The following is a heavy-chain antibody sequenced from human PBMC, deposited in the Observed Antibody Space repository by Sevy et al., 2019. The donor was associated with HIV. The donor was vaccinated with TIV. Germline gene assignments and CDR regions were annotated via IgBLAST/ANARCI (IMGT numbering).Heavy chain of an antibody. J-gene: IGHJ3*01. CDR1: GFTFSRDA. V-gene: IGHV3-23*01. D-gene: IGHD2-8*01. CDR2: ISGSGGST. Sequence: GGSLRLSCAASGFTFSRDAMNWLRQAPGKGLEWVSTISGSGGSTYYADSVKGRFTISSDNSKNTLALQMNNLRAEETVVYYCAKDRGVYELTVYAFAFVLWGQGTMVTVSS. CDR3: AKDRGVYELTVYAFAFVL.